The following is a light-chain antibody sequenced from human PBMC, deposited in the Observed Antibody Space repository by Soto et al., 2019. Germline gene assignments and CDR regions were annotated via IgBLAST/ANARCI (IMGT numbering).Light chain of an antibody. V-gene: IGKV1-5*01. CDR2: DAS. J-gene: IGKJ2*01. CDR1: QSIRSW. CDR3: QQYNSFST. Sequence: DIQMTQSPSTLSASVGDRVTITCRASQSIRSWLAWYQQKPGKAPNLLIYDASALPSGVPSRFSGGGSGTEFTLTISSLQPDDFATYYCQQYNSFSTFGQGTKLEIK.